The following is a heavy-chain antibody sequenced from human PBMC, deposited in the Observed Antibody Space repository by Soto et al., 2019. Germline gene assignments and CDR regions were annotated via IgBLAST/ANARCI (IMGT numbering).Heavy chain of an antibody. CDR1: GGTFSSYA. D-gene: IGHD2-2*01. Sequence: ASVKVSCKASGGTFSSYAISWVRQAPGQGLEWMGGIIPIFGTANYAQKFQGRVTITADESTSTAYMELSSLRSEDTAVYYCASCSSTSCYPSYYYYGMDVWGQGTTVTVSS. CDR2: IIPIFGTA. V-gene: IGHV1-69*13. CDR3: ASCSSTSCYPSYYYYGMDV. J-gene: IGHJ6*02.